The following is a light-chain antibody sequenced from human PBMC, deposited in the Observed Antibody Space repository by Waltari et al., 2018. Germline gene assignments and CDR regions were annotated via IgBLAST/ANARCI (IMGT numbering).Light chain of an antibody. Sequence: DIQMTQSPSSMSASVGDRVSITCQASQDISIYLSWYQQKPGKAPKVLIYDASNLETGVPSRFTGSRSGTDFTFTISSLQPEDIATYYCQQYKALPRTFGQGTKVEIK. CDR2: DAS. J-gene: IGKJ1*01. V-gene: IGKV1-33*01. CDR1: QDISIY. CDR3: QQYKALPRT.